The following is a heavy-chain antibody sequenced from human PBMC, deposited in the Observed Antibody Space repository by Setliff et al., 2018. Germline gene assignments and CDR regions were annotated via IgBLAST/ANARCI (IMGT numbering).Heavy chain of an antibody. CDR2: IYYSGST. Sequence: PSETLSLTCTVSGGSISSSSYYWGWIRQPPGKGLEWIGSIYYSGSTYYNPSLKSRVTISVDTSKNQFSLKLSSVTAADTAVYYCARKRSSSRGWYMDAWGKGTSVTVSS. J-gene: IGHJ6*03. CDR3: ARKRSSSRGWYMDA. V-gene: IGHV4-39*01. D-gene: IGHD6-13*01. CDR1: GGSISSSSYY.